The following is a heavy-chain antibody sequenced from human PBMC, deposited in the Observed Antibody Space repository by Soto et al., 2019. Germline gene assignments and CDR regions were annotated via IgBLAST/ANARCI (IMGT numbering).Heavy chain of an antibody. CDR1: GYTFTSYN. V-gene: IGHV1-46*01. D-gene: IGHD3-9*01. J-gene: IGHJ3*02. Sequence: GVSVKVSCRASGYTFTSYNMHWVRQAPGQGLEWIGIINPSVGSKSYAQKFQGRVPMTRDTSTSTVYMELSSLRSEDSAVYYCARVFGTGRRDAFDIWGQGTMVTVSS. CDR3: ARVFGTGRRDAFDI. CDR2: INPSVGSK.